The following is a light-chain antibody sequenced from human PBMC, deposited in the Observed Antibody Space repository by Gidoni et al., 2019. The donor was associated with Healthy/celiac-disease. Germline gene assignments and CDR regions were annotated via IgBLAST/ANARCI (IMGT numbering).Light chain of an antibody. V-gene: IGKV2-28*01. CDR2: LGS. CDR1: QSLLHSNGYNY. CDR3: MQALQTPIFT. Sequence: DIVMTQSPLSLPVTPGEPASISCRSGQSLLHSNGYNYLDWYLQKPGQSPQLLIYLGSNRASGVPDRFSGSGSGTDFTLKISRVEAEDVGVYYCMQALQTPIFTFGPGTKVDIK. J-gene: IGKJ3*01.